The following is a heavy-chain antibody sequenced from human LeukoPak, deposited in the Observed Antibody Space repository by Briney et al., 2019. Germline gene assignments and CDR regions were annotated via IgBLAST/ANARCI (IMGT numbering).Heavy chain of an antibody. CDR2: IYHSGST. CDR1: GHSMSSDYY. CDR3: ARRAAAGPFDY. D-gene: IGHD6-13*01. Sequence: PSETLSLTCAVPGHSMSSDYYWDWIRQPPGKGLEWIASIYHSGSTYYNPSLNSPVTISVDTPKNHFSLKLSSVTAADTAVYYCARRAAAGPFDYWGQGTLVTVSS. V-gene: IGHV4-38-2*01. J-gene: IGHJ4*02.